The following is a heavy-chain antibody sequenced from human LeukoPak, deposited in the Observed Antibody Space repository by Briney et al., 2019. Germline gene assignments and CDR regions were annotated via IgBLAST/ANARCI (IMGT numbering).Heavy chain of an antibody. V-gene: IGHV1-2*06. CDR2: INPNSGGT. J-gene: IGHJ4*02. Sequence: ASVKVSCKASGYTFTGYYMHWVRQAPGQGLEWMGRINPNSGGTNYAQKFQGRVTMTRDTSISTAYMTLSSLTSEDTAVYYCARAGYWAATGYATDWGQGSLVTVSS. CDR3: ARAGYWAATGYATD. D-gene: IGHD6-13*01. CDR1: GYTFTGYY.